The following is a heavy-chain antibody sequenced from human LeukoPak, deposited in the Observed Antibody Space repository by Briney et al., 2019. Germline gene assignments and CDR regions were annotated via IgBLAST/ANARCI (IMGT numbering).Heavy chain of an antibody. D-gene: IGHD3-22*01. CDR2: IIPIFGTA. CDR1: GYTFTSYG. J-gene: IGHJ4*02. Sequence: GASVKVSCKASGYTFTSYGISWVRQAPGQGLEWMGGIIPIFGTANYAQKFQGGVTITADKSTSTTYMELSSLRSEDTAVYYCARSPYYDSSGYYGAHYFDYWGQGTLVTVSS. V-gene: IGHV1-69*06. CDR3: ARSPYYDSSGYYGAHYFDY.